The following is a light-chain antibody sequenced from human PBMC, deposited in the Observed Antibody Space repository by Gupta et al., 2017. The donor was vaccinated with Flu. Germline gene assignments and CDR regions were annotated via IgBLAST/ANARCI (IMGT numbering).Light chain of an antibody. CDR1: SGPVSTTYF. CDR2: NTD. Sequence: QTMVTQEPSFSVSPGGTVPLTCGLTSGPVSTTYFPSWYQQIPGQAPRPLIYNTDTRSSGVPYRFSGSILGDKAALTITGAQADDESHYYCVLYMGRGVSVFGGGTKLTVL. CDR3: VLYMGRGVSV. J-gene: IGLJ3*02. V-gene: IGLV8-61*01.